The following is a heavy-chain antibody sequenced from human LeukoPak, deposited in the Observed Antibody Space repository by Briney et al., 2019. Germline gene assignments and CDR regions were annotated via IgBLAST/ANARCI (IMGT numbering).Heavy chain of an antibody. J-gene: IGHJ4*02. CDR2: ISDNEGTT. Sequence: GGSLRLSCAASGFTFNYYAMSWVRQAPGKGLEWVSGISDNEGTTYYTDSVKGRFTISRDNAKNSLYLQMNSLRAEDTAVYYCAGASLTYYDILTGYYDYWGQGTLVTVSS. V-gene: IGHV3-23*01. D-gene: IGHD3-9*01. CDR3: AGASLTYYDILTGYYDY. CDR1: GFTFNYYA.